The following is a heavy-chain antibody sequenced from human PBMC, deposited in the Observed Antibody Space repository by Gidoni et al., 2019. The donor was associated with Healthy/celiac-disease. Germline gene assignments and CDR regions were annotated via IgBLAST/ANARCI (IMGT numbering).Heavy chain of an antibody. CDR2: IYYGGST. CDR3: ARQGVGSGWTYYYYYMDV. D-gene: IGHD6-19*01. CDR1: GGSISSSSYY. V-gene: IGHV4-39*01. J-gene: IGHJ6*03. Sequence: QLQLQESGPGLVKPSETLSLTCPVSGGSISSSSYYCGWIRQPPGKGLEWIGSIYYGGSTYYNPSLKSRVTISVDTSKNQFSLKLSSVTAADTAVYYCARQGVGSGWTYYYYYMDVWGKGTTVTVSS.